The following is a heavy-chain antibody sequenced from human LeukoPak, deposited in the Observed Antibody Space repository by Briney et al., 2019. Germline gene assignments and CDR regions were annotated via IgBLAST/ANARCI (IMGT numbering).Heavy chain of an antibody. D-gene: IGHD6-19*01. Sequence: GASVKVSCKASGYTFTNYEINWVRQGTGQGLEWLGWMNPSSGNTGYAQKFQGRVTMTRDTSISTAYMELSRLRSDDTAVYYCARLCSGWFAPFDYWGQGTLVTVSS. CDR3: ARLCSGWFAPFDY. V-gene: IGHV1-8*01. CDR1: GYTFTNYE. J-gene: IGHJ4*02. CDR2: MNPSSGNT.